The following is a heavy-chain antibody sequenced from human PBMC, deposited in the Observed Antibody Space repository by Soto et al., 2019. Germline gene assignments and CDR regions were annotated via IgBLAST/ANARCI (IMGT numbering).Heavy chain of an antibody. Sequence: LRLSCAASGFTFDDYAMHWVRQAPGKGLEWVSGISWNSGSIGYADSVKGRFTISRDNAKNSLYLQMNSLRAEDTALYYCAKAMIGFGMDVWGQGTTVTVSS. CDR3: AKAMIGFGMDV. CDR2: ISWNSGSI. CDR1: GFTFDDYA. V-gene: IGHV3-9*01. D-gene: IGHD2-21*01. J-gene: IGHJ6*02.